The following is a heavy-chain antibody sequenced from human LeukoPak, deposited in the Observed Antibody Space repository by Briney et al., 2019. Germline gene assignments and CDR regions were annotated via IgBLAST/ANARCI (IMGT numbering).Heavy chain of an antibody. J-gene: IGHJ4*02. CDR1: GFTFSSYS. D-gene: IGHD5-18*01. V-gene: IGHV3-48*02. CDR2: ISSSSSTI. Sequence: GGSLRLSCAASGFTFSSYSMNWVRQAPGKGLEWVSYISSSSSTIYYADSVKGRFTISRDNAKNSLYLQMNSLRDEDTALYYCVTDTSMGGLFDYWGQGTLVTVSS. CDR3: VTDTSMGGLFDY.